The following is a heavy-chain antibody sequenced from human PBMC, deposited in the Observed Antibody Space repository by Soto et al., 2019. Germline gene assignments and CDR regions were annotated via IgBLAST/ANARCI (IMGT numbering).Heavy chain of an antibody. CDR1: GYTFTGYY. CDR3: ARANRVPHYYDSSGYPNWCDP. D-gene: IGHD3-22*01. J-gene: IGHJ5*02. V-gene: IGHV1-2*04. CDR2: INPNSGGT. Sequence: ASVKVSCKASGYTFTGYYMHWVRQAPGQGLEWMGWINPNSGGTNYAQKFQGWVTMTRDTSISTAYMELSRLRSDDTAVYYCARANRVPHYYDSSGYPNWCDPWGQGTLVTVSS.